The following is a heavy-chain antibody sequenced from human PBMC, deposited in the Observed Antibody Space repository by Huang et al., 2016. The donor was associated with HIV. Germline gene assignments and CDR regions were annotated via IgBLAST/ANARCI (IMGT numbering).Heavy chain of an antibody. J-gene: IGHJ5*02. D-gene: IGHD2-15*01. CDR1: GFIFSNFG. V-gene: IGHV3-30*18. CDR2: ISYYGRSD. CDR3: AKESRWFSDFDQ. Sequence: QVQLVESGGGVVQPGTSLRLSCAASGFIFSNFGMHWVRQAPGKGVEWGAVISYYGRSDRYSDSVKGRFTISRDNDKNTLSLEMNRLRHDDTAVYYCAKESRWFSDFDQWGQGTLVTVSS.